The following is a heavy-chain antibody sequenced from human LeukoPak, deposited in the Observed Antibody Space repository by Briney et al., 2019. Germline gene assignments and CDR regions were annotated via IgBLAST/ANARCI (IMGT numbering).Heavy chain of an antibody. D-gene: IGHD2-2*01. CDR1: GLTFSSHW. CDR2: ITNDGSST. CDR3: ARGYCSSISCYVDY. V-gene: IGHV3-74*01. J-gene: IGHJ4*02. Sequence: GSLRLSCAASGLTFSSHWMHWVRQAPGKGLVWVSRITNDGSSTTYADSVKGRFTISRDISKNTLYLQMNSLRAEDTAVYYCARGYCSSISCYVDYWGQGTLVTVSS.